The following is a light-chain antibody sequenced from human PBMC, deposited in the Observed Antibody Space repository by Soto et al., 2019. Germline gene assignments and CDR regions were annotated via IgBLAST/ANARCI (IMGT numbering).Light chain of an antibody. J-gene: IGKJ4*01. CDR2: DTS. CDR3: QQYIRWPLT. Sequence: EIVLTQSPATLSLSPGERATLSCRASQSVGSYLAWFQQTPGQAPRLLIYDTSNRATGIPARFSGSGSGTDFTLTISSLETEDFAVYYCQQYIRWPLTFGGGTKVDIK. CDR1: QSVGSY. V-gene: IGKV3-11*01.